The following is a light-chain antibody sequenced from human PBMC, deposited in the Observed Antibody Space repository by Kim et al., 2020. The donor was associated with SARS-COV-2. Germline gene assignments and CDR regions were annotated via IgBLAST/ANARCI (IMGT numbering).Light chain of an antibody. CDR3: QQHNSYPWT. CDR2: AAS. J-gene: IGKJ1*01. Sequence: DIQMTQSPSAMSASVGDRVSITCWASQGIANDLAWFQQKPGKAPKRLIYAASSLESGVSSRFSASGSGTEFTLTIISLQPEDFATYYCQQHNSYPWTFGPGTKVDIK. CDR1: QGIAND. V-gene: IGKV1-17*03.